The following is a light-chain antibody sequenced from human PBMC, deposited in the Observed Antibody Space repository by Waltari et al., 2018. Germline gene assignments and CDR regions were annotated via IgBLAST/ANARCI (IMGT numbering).Light chain of an antibody. V-gene: IGKV1-39*01. CDR1: QFVSSY. J-gene: IGKJ1*01. CDR3: QQSYTSPPT. CDR2: ATA. Sequence: DIQMTQSPSSLSASIGDSVTISCRASQFVSSYLNWFQQKPGKAPKLLIYATASLQSGVPSRFSGAGAGTDFTLTISSLQPDDFATYYCQQSYTSPPTFGQGTNVEIK.